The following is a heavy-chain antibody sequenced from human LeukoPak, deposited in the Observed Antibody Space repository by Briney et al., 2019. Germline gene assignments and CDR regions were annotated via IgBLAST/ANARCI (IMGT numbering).Heavy chain of an antibody. V-gene: IGHV3-21*01. CDR1: GFTFSTYA. J-gene: IGHJ4*02. CDR3: ARDLTVSYFDY. CDR2: ISSSSSYI. D-gene: IGHD2-8*01. Sequence: PGGSLRLSCTASGFTFSTYAMSWVRQAPGEGLEWVSSISSSSSYIYYADSVKGRFTISRDNAKNSLYLQMNSLRAEDTAVYYCARDLTVSYFDYWGQGTLVTVSS.